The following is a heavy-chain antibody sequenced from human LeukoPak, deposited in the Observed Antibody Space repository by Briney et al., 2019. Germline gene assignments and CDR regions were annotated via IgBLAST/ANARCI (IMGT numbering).Heavy chain of an antibody. CDR3: ARVRSRDGYNYGLLDY. CDR2: IYYSGST. J-gene: IGHJ4*02. V-gene: IGHV4-30-4*08. CDR1: GGPISSYY. Sequence: SETLSLTCTVSGGPISSYYWSWIRQPPGKGLEWIGYIYYSGSTYYNPSLKSRLPISVDTSKNQFSLKLTSVTAADTAVYYCARVRSRDGYNYGLLDYWGQGTLVTVSS. D-gene: IGHD5-24*01.